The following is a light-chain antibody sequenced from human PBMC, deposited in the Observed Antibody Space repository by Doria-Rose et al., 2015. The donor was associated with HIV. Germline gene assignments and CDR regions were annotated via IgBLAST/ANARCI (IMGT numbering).Light chain of an antibody. CDR3: QQYYDTPS. V-gene: IGKV4-1*01. CDR2: WAS. Sequence: DIRMTQSPESLGMSLGERATLNCKSNQRLLYTSNNYLAWYQQKPVQPPKLLIYWASTRQCGVPARFSGSGSGTDFTLTISSLEAEDVAVYYCQQYYDTPSFGPGTTVDIK. CDR1: QRLLYTSNNY. J-gene: IGKJ3*01.